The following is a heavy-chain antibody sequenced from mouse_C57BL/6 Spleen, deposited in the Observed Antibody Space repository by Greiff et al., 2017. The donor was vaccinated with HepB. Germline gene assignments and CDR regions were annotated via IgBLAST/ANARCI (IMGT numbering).Heavy chain of an antibody. J-gene: IGHJ4*01. Sequence: VQLQESGAELARPGASVKLSCKASGYTFTSYGISWVKQRTGQGLEWIGEISPRSGNTYYNEKFKGKATLTADKSSSTAYMELRNLTSEDSAVYFCAACDGYPWDDWGQGTSVTVSS. CDR2: ISPRSGNT. V-gene: IGHV1-81*01. CDR1: GYTFTSYG. CDR3: AACDGYPWDD. D-gene: IGHD2-3*01.